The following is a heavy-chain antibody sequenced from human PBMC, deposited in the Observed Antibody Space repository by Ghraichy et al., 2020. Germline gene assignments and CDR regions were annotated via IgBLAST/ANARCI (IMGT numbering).Heavy chain of an antibody. CDR3: AGGQVRAFFDY. CDR1: GFTVSSNY. Sequence: GGSLRLSCAASGFTVSSNYMSWVRQAPGKGLEWVSIIYSGGSTYYGDSVKGRFTISRDTSKNTLYLQMNNLRAEDTAVYYCAGGQVRAFFDYWGQGTPVTVSS. J-gene: IGHJ4*02. V-gene: IGHV3-66*01. CDR2: IYSGGST. D-gene: IGHD3-16*01.